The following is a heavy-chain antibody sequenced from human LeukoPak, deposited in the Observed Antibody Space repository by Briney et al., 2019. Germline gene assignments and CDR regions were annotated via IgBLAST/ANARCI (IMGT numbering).Heavy chain of an antibody. CDR2: ISHSGST. CDR3: ARGRAMVRGYKVYYYYGMDV. J-gene: IGHJ6*04. V-gene: IGHV4-34*01. Sequence: SETLSLTCAVYGGSFSGYYWSWIRQPPGKGLEWIGEISHSGSTNYNPSLKSRVTISVDTSKNQFSLKLSSVTAADTAVYYCARGRAMVRGYKVYYYYGMDVWGTGTTVTVSS. D-gene: IGHD3-10*01. CDR1: GGSFSGYY.